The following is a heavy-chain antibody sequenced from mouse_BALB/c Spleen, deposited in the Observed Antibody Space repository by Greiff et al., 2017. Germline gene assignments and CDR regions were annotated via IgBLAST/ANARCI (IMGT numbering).Heavy chain of an antibody. CDR3: ASQYGNPFAY. Sequence: QVQLQQSGAELVKPGASVKLSCKASGYSFTSYWMHWVKQRPGQGLEWIGMIDPSDSETRLNQKFKDKATLTVDKSSSTAYMQLSSPTSEDSAVYYCASQYGNPFAYWGQGTLVTVSA. D-gene: IGHD2-10*02. CDR1: GYSFTSYW. V-gene: IGHV1-74*01. CDR2: IDPSDSET. J-gene: IGHJ3*01.